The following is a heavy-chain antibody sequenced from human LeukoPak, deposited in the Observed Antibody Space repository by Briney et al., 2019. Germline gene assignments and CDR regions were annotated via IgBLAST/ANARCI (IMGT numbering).Heavy chain of an antibody. V-gene: IGHV4-59*08. J-gene: IGHJ4*02. CDR2: INHSGST. CDR3: ARHSAVSTSFYDS. CDR1: GGSINSYY. D-gene: IGHD2-2*01. Sequence: PSETLSLTCTVSGGSINSYYWSWIRQPPGKGLEWLGYINHSGSTHYNPSLKSRVTISVDTSKNQFSLGLSSVTAADTAVYYCARHSAVSTSFYDSWGQGTLVTVSS.